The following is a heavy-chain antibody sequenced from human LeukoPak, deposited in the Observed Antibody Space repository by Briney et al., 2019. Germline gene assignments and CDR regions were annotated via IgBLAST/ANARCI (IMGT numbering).Heavy chain of an antibody. D-gene: IGHD1-1*01. CDR2: FYYGGRT. CDR3: TRRRAGRLYNWFDP. Sequence: PSETLSLTCTVSGGSISSSNDCWDCLRQPPGRGLEWIASFYYGGRTYYNPSLKSRVTISAHSSKNQVSLKLRSVTAADTALYYCTRRRAGRLYNWFDPWGQGTLVTVSS. V-gene: IGHV4-39*01. J-gene: IGHJ5*02. CDR1: GGSISSSNDC.